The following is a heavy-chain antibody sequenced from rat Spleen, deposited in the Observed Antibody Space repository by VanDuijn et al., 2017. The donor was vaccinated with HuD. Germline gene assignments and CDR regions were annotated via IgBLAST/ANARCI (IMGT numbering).Heavy chain of an antibody. CDR1: GFTFSNYD. CDR2: ISYDGSST. Sequence: EVQLVESGGGLVQPGRSLKLSCAASGFTFSNYDMAWVRQAPTKGLEWVTSISYDGSSTYYRDSVKGRFTISRDNSEMTLYLQMDSLRSEDTATYYCTTNGPRVSMFASWGRGTLVTVSS. CDR3: TTNGPRVSMFAS. J-gene: IGHJ3*01. V-gene: IGHV5-20*01. D-gene: IGHD1-4*01.